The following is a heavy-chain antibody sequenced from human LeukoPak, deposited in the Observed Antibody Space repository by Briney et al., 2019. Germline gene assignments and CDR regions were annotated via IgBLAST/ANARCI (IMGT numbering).Heavy chain of an antibody. D-gene: IGHD1-1*01. CDR3: ARDFLDGFDY. CDR1: GYTFTSYG. J-gene: IGHJ4*02. Sequence: GASVTVSFMASGYTFTSYGISWLRQAPGQGRDGMGWISAYNGNTNYAQKLQGRVTMTTDTSTSTAYMELRSLRFDDTAVYYCARDFLDGFDYWGQGTLVTVSS. V-gene: IGHV1-18*01. CDR2: ISAYNGNT.